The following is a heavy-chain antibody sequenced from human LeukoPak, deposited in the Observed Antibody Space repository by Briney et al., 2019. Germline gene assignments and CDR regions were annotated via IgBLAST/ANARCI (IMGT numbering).Heavy chain of an antibody. CDR3: TRDRGAYNLYDY. D-gene: IGHD1-1*01. V-gene: IGHV3-49*03. CDR2: IRSKAYGETA. Sequence: HAGGSLRLSCTASGFTFGDYAMSWIRQAPGKGREWVGFIRSKAYGETADYAASVKGRFTISRDDSKAIAYLQMNSLKTEDTAVYHCTRDRGAYNLYDYWGQGTLVTVSS. CDR1: GFTFGDYA. J-gene: IGHJ4*02.